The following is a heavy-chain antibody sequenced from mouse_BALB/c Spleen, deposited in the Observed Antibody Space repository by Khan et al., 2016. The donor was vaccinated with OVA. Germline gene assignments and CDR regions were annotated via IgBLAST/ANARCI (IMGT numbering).Heavy chain of an antibody. CDR2: ISYSGST. CDR1: GYSITSDYA. CDR3: ARRAYDANWYFDV. J-gene: IGHJ1*01. Sequence: EVQLQESGPGLVTPSQSLSLTCTVTGYSITSDYAWNWIRQFPGNKLEWMGYISYSGSTSYNPSLKSRISITRDTSKNQFFLQLNSVTTGDTATYYCARRAYDANWYFDVWGAGTTVTVSS. V-gene: IGHV3-2*02. D-gene: IGHD2-12*01.